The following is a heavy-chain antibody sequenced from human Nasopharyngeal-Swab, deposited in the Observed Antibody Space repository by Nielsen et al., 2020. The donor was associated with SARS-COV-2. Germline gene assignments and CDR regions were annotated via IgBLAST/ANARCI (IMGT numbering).Heavy chain of an antibody. CDR2: ISGSGGNT. CDR3: AKGVGYGDTGCFDE. Sequence: GESLKISCTASGFTVGGYAMNWVRQAPGKGLEWVSGISGSGGNTYYADSVKGRFTISRDNSMETLYLQMNSLRVEDTAVYYCAKGVGYGDTGCFDEWGQGTLVSASS. V-gene: IGHV3-23*01. J-gene: IGHJ4*02. CDR1: GFTVGGYA. D-gene: IGHD4-17*01.